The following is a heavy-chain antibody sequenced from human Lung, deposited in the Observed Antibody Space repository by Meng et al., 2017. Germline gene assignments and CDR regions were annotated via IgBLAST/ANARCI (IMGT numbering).Heavy chain of an antibody. D-gene: IGHD4-11*01. J-gene: IGHJ4*02. V-gene: IGHV4-34*01. CDR1: GGSFSAYY. CDR3: ARGPTTMAHDFDY. CDR2: INHSGST. Sequence: QLRHGGAGLLKPPETLSLPCVVSGGSFSAYYWSWIRQPPGKGLEWIGEINHSGSTNYNPSLESRATISVDTSQNNLSLKLSSVTAADSAVYYCARGPTTMAHDFDYWGQGTLVTVSS.